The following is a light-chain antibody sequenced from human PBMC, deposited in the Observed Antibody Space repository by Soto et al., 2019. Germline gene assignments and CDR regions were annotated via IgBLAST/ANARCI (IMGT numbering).Light chain of an antibody. CDR2: KAS. V-gene: IGKV1-5*03. J-gene: IGKJ4*01. CDR3: QQYDSSPLT. CDR1: QSISTW. Sequence: DIQMTQSPSTLSASVGDRVTITCRASQSISTWLAWYQQRPGKAPKLLISKASSLESGVPSRFSGSRSGTEFTLTISSLQPDDFATYYCQQYDSSPLTFGGGTKVEIK.